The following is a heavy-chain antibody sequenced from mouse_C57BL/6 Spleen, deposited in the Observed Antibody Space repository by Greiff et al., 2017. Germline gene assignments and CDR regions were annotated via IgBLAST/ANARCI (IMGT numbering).Heavy chain of an antibody. CDR1: GYTFTDYE. V-gene: IGHV1-15*01. J-gene: IGHJ2*01. Sequence: VQLQPSGAELVRPGASVTLSCTASGYTFTDYEMHWVKQTPVHGLEWIGAIDPETGGTAYNQKFKGKAILTADKSSSTAYMELRSLTSEDSAVYYCTRRPYFDYWGQGTTLTVSS. CDR2: IDPETGGT. CDR3: TRRPYFDY.